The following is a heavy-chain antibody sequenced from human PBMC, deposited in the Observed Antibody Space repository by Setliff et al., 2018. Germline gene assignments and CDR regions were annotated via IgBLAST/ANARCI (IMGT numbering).Heavy chain of an antibody. D-gene: IGHD5-18*01. CDR1: GGSISSGSYY. V-gene: IGHV4-61*02. CDR2: IYTSGST. J-gene: IGHJ6*02. CDR3: ARGRGYSYGSTFHYYYGMDV. Sequence: SETLSLTCTVSGGSISSGSYYWSWIRQPAGKGLEWIGCIYTSGSTNYNPSLKSRVTISVDTSKNQFSLKLSSVTAADTAVYYCARGRGYSYGSTFHYYYGMDVWGQGTTVTVSS.